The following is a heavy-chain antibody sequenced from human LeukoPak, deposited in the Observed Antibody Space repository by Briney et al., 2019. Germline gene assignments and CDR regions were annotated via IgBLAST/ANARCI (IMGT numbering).Heavy chain of an antibody. D-gene: IGHD5-18*01. CDR2: IKEDGSEK. Sequence: QSGGSLRLSWGASGFTFSSYWMSWVRQAPGKGLEWVANIKEDGSEKYYVDSVEGRFIISRDNAKNSLYLHMNDLRAEDTAVYYCARDPGDRAIDRWFDSWGQGTLVIVSS. J-gene: IGHJ5*01. CDR3: ARDPGDRAIDRWFDS. V-gene: IGHV3-7*03. CDR1: GFTFSSYW.